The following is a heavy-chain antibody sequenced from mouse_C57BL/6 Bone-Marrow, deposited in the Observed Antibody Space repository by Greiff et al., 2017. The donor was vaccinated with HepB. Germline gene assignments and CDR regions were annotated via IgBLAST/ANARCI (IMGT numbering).Heavy chain of an antibody. V-gene: IGHV1-53*01. CDR1: GYTFTSYW. Sequence: VQLQQPGTELVKPGASVKLSCKASGYTFTSYWMHWVKQRPGQGLEWIGNINPSNGGTNYNEKFKSEATLTVDKSSSTAYMQLSSLTSEDSAVYYCARSELPYYYAMDYWGQGTSVTVSS. CDR3: ARSELPYYYAMDY. J-gene: IGHJ4*01. CDR2: INPSNGGT. D-gene: IGHD2-1*01.